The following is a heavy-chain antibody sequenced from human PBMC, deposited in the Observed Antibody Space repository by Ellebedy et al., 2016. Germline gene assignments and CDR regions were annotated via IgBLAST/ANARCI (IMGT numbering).Heavy chain of an antibody. J-gene: IGHJ4*02. CDR3: ARETDFWSDSSYFDY. Sequence: SETLSLXXSVSGGSINSGDYYWSWIRQPPGKGLEWLGYIYYSGTTYYNTSLKSRITISVDTSKNQFSLRLSSVTAADTAVYFCARETDFWSDSSYFDYWGQGILVTISS. CDR1: GGSINSGDYY. CDR2: IYYSGTT. D-gene: IGHD3-3*01. V-gene: IGHV4-30-4*01.